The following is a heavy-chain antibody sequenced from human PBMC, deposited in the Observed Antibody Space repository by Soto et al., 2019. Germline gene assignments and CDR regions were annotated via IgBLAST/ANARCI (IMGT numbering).Heavy chain of an antibody. CDR2: ISAYNGNT. CDR1: GYTFTSDV. CDR3: ARGIRSTRDYYGMDV. V-gene: IGHV1-18*01. Sequence: VKVSCKASGYTFTSDVISWVRQAPGQGLEWMGWISAYNGNTNYAQKLQGRVTMTTDTSTSTAYMELRSLRSDDTAVYYCARGIRSTRDYYGMDVWGQGTTVTVSS. D-gene: IGHD4-17*01. J-gene: IGHJ6*02.